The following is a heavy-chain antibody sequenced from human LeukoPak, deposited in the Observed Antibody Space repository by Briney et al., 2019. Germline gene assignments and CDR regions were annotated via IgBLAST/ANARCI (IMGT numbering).Heavy chain of an antibody. CDR3: ARDYGDYDPDY. Sequence: PGGSLRLSCAASGFTFSSYWMSWVRQAPGKGLEWVANIKQDGSEKYYVDSVKGRFTISRDNAKNTLYLQMNSLRAEDTAVYYCARDYGDYDPDYWGQGTLVTVSS. D-gene: IGHD4-17*01. J-gene: IGHJ4*02. CDR1: GFTFSSYW. V-gene: IGHV3-7*01. CDR2: IKQDGSEK.